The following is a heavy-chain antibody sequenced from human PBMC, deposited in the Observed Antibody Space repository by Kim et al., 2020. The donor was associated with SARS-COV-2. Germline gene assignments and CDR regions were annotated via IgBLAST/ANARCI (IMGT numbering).Heavy chain of an antibody. CDR3: ARWDTAYPYQLLNAFDI. D-gene: IGHD2-2*01. CDR2: ISSSSSYI. CDR1: GFTFSSYN. V-gene: IGHV3-21*01. J-gene: IGHJ3*02. Sequence: GGSLRLSCAASGFTFSSYNMNWVRQAPGKGLEWVSSISSSSSYIYYAVSVKGRFTISRDNAKNSLYLQMNSLRAEDTAVYYCARWDTAYPYQLLNAFDI.